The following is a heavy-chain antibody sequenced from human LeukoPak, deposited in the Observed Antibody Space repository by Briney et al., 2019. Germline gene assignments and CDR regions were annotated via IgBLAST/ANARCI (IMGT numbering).Heavy chain of an antibody. CDR3: ARVGDDSSGWYVLDQHDY. J-gene: IGHJ4*02. CDR1: GDSISSSSSY. CDR2: IYHSGST. V-gene: IGHV4-39*07. D-gene: IGHD6-19*01. Sequence: HSETLSLTCTVSGDSISSSSSYWGWIRQPPGKGLEWIGSIYHSGSTYYNPSLKSRVTISVDTSKNQFSLKLSSVTAADTAVYYCARVGDDSSGWYVLDQHDYWGQGTLVTVSS.